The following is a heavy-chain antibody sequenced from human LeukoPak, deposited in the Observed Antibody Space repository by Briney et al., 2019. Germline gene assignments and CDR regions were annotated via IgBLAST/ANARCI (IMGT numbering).Heavy chain of an antibody. V-gene: IGHV1-8*01. CDR2: MNPNSGNT. Sequence: ASVKVSCKASGYTFTSYDINWVRQATGQGLEWMGWMNPNSGNTGYAQKFQGRVTMTRNTSISTAYMELSSLRSEDTAVYYCARGPNYYDSSGYRPVDYWGQGTLVTVSS. J-gene: IGHJ4*02. CDR3: ARGPNYYDSSGYRPVDY. D-gene: IGHD3-22*01. CDR1: GYTFTSYD.